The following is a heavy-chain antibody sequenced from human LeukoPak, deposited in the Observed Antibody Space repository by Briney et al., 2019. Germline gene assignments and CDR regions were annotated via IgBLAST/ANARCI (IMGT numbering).Heavy chain of an antibody. V-gene: IGHV4-30-2*01. CDR2: IYHSGRT. Sequence: TTSETLSLTCAVSGGSISSGRYSWSWIRQPPGKGLEWIGYIYHSGRTYYNPSLKSRVTITIDRSKNQFSLRLSSVTAADTAVYYCARGGGEEFGEYDVSDYWGQGTLVTVSS. CDR1: GGSISSGRYS. CDR3: ARGGGEEFGEYDVSDY. D-gene: IGHD3-10*01. J-gene: IGHJ4*02.